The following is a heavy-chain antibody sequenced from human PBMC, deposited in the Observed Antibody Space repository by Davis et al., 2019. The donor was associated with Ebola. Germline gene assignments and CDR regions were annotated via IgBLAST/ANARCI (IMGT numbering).Heavy chain of an antibody. CDR3: ARVKTGYYYDSSDSPSWFDP. V-gene: IGHV1-69*13. CDR2: IIPMFRSP. CDR1: GYTFTSYG. J-gene: IGHJ5*02. D-gene: IGHD3-22*01. Sequence: SVKVSCKASGYTFTSYGISWVRQAPGQGLEWMGGIIPMFRSPNYAQKFQGRVTITADDSTRTVYMELTSLRSEDTAVYYCARVKTGYYYDSSDSPSWFDPWGQGTLVTVSS.